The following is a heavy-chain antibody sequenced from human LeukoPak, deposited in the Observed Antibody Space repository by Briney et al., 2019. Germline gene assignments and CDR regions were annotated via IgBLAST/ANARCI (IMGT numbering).Heavy chain of an antibody. CDR3: ARAGQGSYAEYFQH. J-gene: IGHJ1*01. Sequence: SQTLPLTCTVSGGSISSGGYYWSWIRQHPGKGLEWIGYIYYSGSTYYNPSLKSRVTISVDTSKNQFSLKLSSVTAADTAVYYCARAGQGSYAEYFQHWGQGTLVTVSS. CDR1: GGSISSGGYY. D-gene: IGHD1-26*01. V-gene: IGHV4-31*03. CDR2: IYYSGST.